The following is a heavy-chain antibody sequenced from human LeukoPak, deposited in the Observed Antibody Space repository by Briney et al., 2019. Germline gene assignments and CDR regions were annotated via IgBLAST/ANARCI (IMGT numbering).Heavy chain of an antibody. CDR2: ISYSGAT. V-gene: IGHV4-59*01. J-gene: IGHJ5*01. CDR3: ARGVYCSGGACYSRGVDWFDP. Sequence: SETLSLTCTVSGGSISGFYWSWIRQPPGKGLEWIGYISYSGATTYNPSLKSRVTISIDMSNNHFSLTLKSVTAADKAVYYCARGVYCSGGACYSRGVDWFDPWGQGTLVTVSS. CDR1: GGSISGFY. D-gene: IGHD2-15*01.